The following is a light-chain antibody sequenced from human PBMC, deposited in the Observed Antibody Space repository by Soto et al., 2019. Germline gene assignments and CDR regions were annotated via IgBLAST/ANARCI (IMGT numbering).Light chain of an antibody. CDR2: AAS. CDR1: QSVSTN. J-gene: IGKJ3*01. Sequence: EIVVTQSPGILSVSPGDRATLSCRASQSVSTNLAWYQQKPGQAPTLLIYAASTRATGIPARFTGSGSGTDFPLTISSLQSEGFAVYYCQEYSQWPLFTFGPGTRVDIK. CDR3: QEYSQWPLFT. V-gene: IGKV3-15*01.